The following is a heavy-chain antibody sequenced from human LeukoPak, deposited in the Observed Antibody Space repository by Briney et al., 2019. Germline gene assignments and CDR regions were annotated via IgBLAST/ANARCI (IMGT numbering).Heavy chain of an antibody. V-gene: IGHV3-7*01. D-gene: IGHD3-16*01. CDR3: ARDVGMDV. CDR2: IKQDGSEK. Sequence: GGSLRLSCAASGFTFSSYDMSWVRQAPGKGLEWVANIKQDGSEKYYVDSVKGRFTISRDNAKNSLYLQMNSLRVEDTAVYYCARDVGMDVWGKGTTVTISS. CDR1: GFTFSSYD. J-gene: IGHJ6*04.